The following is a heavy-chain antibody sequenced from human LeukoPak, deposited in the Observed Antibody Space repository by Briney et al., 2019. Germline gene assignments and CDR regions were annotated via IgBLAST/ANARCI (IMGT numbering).Heavy chain of an antibody. CDR2: ISSSSSYI. J-gene: IGHJ3*02. V-gene: IGHV3-21*01. D-gene: IGHD3-22*01. CDR3: ATVSPPFSGYGVRAAFDI. CDR1: GFTFSSYS. Sequence: GGSLRLSCAASGFTFSSYSMNWVRQAPGKGLEWVSSISSSSSYIYYADSVKGRFTISRDNAKNSLYLQMNSLRAEDTAVYYCATVSPPFSGYGVRAAFDIWGQGTMVTVSS.